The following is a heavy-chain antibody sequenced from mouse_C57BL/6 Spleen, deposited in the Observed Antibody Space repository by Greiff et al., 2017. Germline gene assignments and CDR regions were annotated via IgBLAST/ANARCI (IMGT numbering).Heavy chain of an antibody. V-gene: IGHV1-43*01. J-gene: IGHJ4*01. CDR2: INPSTGGT. CDR1: GYSFTGYY. Sequence: VQLQQSGPELVKPGASVKISCKASGYSFTGYYMHWVKQSSEKSLEWIGEINPSTGGTSYNQKFKGKATLTVDKSSSTAYMQLKSLTSEDSAVYYCARGVVERGCYAMDYWGQGTSVTVSS. D-gene: IGHD1-1*01. CDR3: ARGVVERGCYAMDY.